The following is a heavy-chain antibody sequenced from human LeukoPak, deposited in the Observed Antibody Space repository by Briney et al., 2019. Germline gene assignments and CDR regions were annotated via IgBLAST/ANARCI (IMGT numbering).Heavy chain of an antibody. D-gene: IGHD1-26*01. CDR3: AKDTAPIVGATSDAFDI. V-gene: IGHV3-43D*03. Sequence: GGSLRLSCAASGFTFDDYAMHWVRQAPGKGLEWVSLISWDGGSTYYADSVKGRFTISRDNSKNSLYLQMNSLRAEDTALYYCAKDTAPIVGATSDAFDIWGQGTMVTVSS. CDR2: ISWDGGST. CDR1: GFTFDDYA. J-gene: IGHJ3*02.